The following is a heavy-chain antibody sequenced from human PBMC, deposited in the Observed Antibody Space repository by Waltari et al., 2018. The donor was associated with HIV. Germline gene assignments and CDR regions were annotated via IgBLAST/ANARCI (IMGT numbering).Heavy chain of an antibody. CDR2: IFQSGNT. V-gene: IGHV4-30-2*01. J-gene: IGHJ3*01. CDR1: GYSIARGGYS. Sequence: QLQLRESDTGPLKPSQTLSLTCAVFGYSIARGGYSWSWVRQVPRKGLEWIGYIFQSGNTNYNPSLGSRVTMSVNRPKNQFSLVLTSLTAADTAIYFCARGGFSDALDVWGQGTTVIVS. CDR3: ARGGFSDALDV. D-gene: IGHD2-15*01.